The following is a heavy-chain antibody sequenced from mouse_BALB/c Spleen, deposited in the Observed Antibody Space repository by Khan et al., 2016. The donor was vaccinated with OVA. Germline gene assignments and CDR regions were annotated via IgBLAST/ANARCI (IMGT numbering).Heavy chain of an antibody. J-gene: IGHJ2*01. CDR3: GNTARIEY. D-gene: IGHD1-2*01. V-gene: IGHV3-2*02. CDR1: GYSITSGYG. Sequence: EVQLQESGPGLVKPSQSLSLTCTVTGYSITSGYGWNWIRQFPGNKLEWMGYISYSGSTNYNPSLKSRISITRDTSKNQFFLQLNSVTTEDTARDYCGNTARIEYWGQGTTLTVSA. CDR2: ISYSGST.